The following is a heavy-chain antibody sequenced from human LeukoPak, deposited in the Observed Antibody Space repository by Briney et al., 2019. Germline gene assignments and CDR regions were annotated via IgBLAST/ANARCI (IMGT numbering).Heavy chain of an antibody. CDR2: IYTSGST. J-gene: IGHJ5*02. V-gene: IGHV4-4*02. CDR1: GGSISSSNW. D-gene: IGHD6-6*01. Sequence: SETLSLTCAVSGGSISSSNWWSWVRQPPGKGLEWIGRIYTSGSTNYNPSLKSRVTISVDTSKNQFSLKLSSVTAADTAVYYCARDLGPKRIVSRDYWFDTWGQGTLVTVSS. CDR3: ARDLGPKRIVSRDYWFDT.